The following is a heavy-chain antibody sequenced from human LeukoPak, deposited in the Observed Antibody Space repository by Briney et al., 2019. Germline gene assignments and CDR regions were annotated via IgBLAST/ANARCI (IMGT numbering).Heavy chain of an antibody. J-gene: IGHJ4*02. Sequence: GGSLRLSCAASGFTFSSYWMSWVCQAPGKGLEWVANIKQDESEIYYVGSAKGRFTISRDNAKSSLYLQMNSLRAEDTAMYYCVRVDNSGYLDFWGQGTLVTVSS. CDR1: GFTFSSYW. CDR2: IKQDESEI. V-gene: IGHV3-7*01. CDR3: VRVDNSGYLDF. D-gene: IGHD3-22*01.